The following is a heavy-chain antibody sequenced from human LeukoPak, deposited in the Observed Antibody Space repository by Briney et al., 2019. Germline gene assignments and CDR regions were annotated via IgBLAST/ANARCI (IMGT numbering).Heavy chain of an antibody. V-gene: IGHV4-4*07. D-gene: IGHD3-3*01. CDR3: ARDTGKSGYRDY. CDR2: IYSSGII. Sequence: SETLSLTCTVPGGSISTYYWSWIRQPAGKAPEWIGGIYSSGIINYNPSLKSRVTMSLDNSKNQLSLKLSYVTAADTPVYYCARDTGKSGYRDYWGQGTLVTVSS. J-gene: IGHJ4*02. CDR1: GGSISTYY.